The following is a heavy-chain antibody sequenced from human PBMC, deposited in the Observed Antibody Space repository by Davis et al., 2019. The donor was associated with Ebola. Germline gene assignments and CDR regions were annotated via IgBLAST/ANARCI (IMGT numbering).Heavy chain of an antibody. CDR3: TRSQLEWFLTPSSAY. Sequence: ETLSLTCADSGGSLSNYHWTWIRQAPGKGLEWIGHISYDGKTNYNPSLESRLTISVDTSNNYFSLSLRSVTAADTAVYYCTRSQLEWFLTPSSAYWGPGTLVTVSS. J-gene: IGHJ4*02. V-gene: IGHV4-59*08. D-gene: IGHD3-3*01. CDR2: ISYDGKT. CDR1: GGSLSNYH.